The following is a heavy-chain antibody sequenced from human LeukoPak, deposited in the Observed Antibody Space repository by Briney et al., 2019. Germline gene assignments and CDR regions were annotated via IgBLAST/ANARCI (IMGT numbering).Heavy chain of an antibody. J-gene: IGHJ4*02. CDR3: ARDGSLPDY. CDR1: GFTFSNCW. Sequence: TGGSLRLSCAAYGFTFSNCWMHWVRQAPGKGLMWVSGITSDGSSTNYADSVKGRFTISRDNAKNTLYLQMNSLRAEDTAVYYCARDGSLPDYWGQGTLVTVSS. V-gene: IGHV3-74*01. CDR2: ITSDGSST.